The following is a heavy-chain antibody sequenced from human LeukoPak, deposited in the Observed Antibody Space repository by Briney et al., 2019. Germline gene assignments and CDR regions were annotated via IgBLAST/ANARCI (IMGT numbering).Heavy chain of an antibody. D-gene: IGHD2-15*01. CDR3: AREWYGSSPYYFDY. Sequence: ASVKVSCKASGYTFTSYAMRWVRQAPGQRLEWMGWINAGNGNTKYSQKFQGRVTITRDTSASTAYMELSSLRSDDTAVYYCAREWYGSSPYYFDYWGQGTLVTVSS. CDR1: GYTFTSYA. V-gene: IGHV1-3*01. CDR2: INAGNGNT. J-gene: IGHJ4*02.